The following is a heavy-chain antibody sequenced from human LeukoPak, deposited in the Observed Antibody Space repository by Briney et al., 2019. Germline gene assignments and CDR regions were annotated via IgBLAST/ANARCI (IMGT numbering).Heavy chain of an antibody. D-gene: IGHD3-10*01. CDR3: ARFAHDYYGSGSYYDYYYGMDV. V-gene: IGHV4-30-2*01. Sequence: PSQTLSLTCAVSGGSISSGGYSWSWIRQPPGKGLEWIGYIYHGGSTYYNPSLKSRVTISVDRSKNQFSLKLSSVTAADTAVYYCARFAHDYYGSGSYYDYYYGMDVWGQGTTVTVSS. CDR2: IYHGGST. J-gene: IGHJ6*02. CDR1: GGSISSGGYS.